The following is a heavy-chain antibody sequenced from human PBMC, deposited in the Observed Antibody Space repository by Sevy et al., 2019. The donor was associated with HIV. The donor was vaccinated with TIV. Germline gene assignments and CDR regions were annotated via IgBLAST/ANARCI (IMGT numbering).Heavy chain of an antibody. Sequence: SETLSLTCTVSGGSVSSGSYYWSWIRQPPGKGLEWIGYIYYSGSSNYNPSLKSRVTISVDTSKNQFSLKLSSVTAADTAVHYCARGVAYCGGDCYSQLDYWGQGTLVTVSS. J-gene: IGHJ4*02. D-gene: IGHD2-21*02. V-gene: IGHV4-61*01. CDR3: ARGVAYCGGDCYSQLDY. CDR1: GGSVSSGSYY. CDR2: IYYSGSS.